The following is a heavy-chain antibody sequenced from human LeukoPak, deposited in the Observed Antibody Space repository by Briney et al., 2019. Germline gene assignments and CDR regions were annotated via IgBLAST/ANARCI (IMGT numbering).Heavy chain of an antibody. CDR1: GGSITSHY. CDR3: AEYYYDSSGYNDWFDP. J-gene: IGHJ5*02. Sequence: SETLSLTCTVSGGSITSHYWTWIRQPPGKGLEWIGYIYYSGSTNYNPSLKSRVTISVDTSKNQFSLKLSSVTVADTAVYYCAEYYYDSSGYNDWFDPWGQGTLVTVSS. CDR2: IYYSGST. V-gene: IGHV4-59*11. D-gene: IGHD3-22*01.